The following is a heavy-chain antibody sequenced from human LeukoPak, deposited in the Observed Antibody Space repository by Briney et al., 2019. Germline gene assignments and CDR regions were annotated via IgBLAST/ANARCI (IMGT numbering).Heavy chain of an antibody. Sequence: GASVKVSCKASGYTFTSYGINWVRQAPGQGLEWMGWISAYNGNTNYAQKLQGRVTMTTDTSTSTAYMELRSLRSDDTAVYYCARGDYYGSGTYYKKTVDYWGQGTLVTVCS. V-gene: IGHV1-18*01. CDR3: ARGDYYGSGTYYKKTVDY. CDR2: ISAYNGNT. J-gene: IGHJ4*02. D-gene: IGHD3-10*01. CDR1: GYTFTSYG.